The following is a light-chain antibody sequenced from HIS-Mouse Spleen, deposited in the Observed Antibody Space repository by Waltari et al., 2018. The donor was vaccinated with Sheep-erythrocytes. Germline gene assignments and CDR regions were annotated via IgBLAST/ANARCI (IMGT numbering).Light chain of an antibody. CDR2: RNN. V-gene: IGLV1-47*01. Sequence: QSVLTQPPAASGTPGPRVTISCSGSSSNLGSNSVYWYQQLPGMAPKLLIYRNNQRPSGVPDRFSGSKSGTSASLAISGLRSEDEADYYCAAWDDSLSGPVFGGGTKLTVL. CDR1: SSNLGSNS. J-gene: IGLJ3*02. CDR3: AAWDDSLSGPV.